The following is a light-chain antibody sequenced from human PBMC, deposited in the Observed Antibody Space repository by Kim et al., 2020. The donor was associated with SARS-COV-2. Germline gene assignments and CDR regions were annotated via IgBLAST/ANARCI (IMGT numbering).Light chain of an antibody. CDR3: QQSRESIT. CDR1: QSISNY. J-gene: IGKJ5*01. V-gene: IGKV3-11*01. CDR2: DAS. Sequence: EIVLTQSPATLSLSPGERATLSCRASQSISNYLAWHQQKPGQPPRLLIYDASNRAAGVPARFSGSGSGTDFTLTISSLKPEDFAVYYCQQSRESITFGQGTRLEIK.